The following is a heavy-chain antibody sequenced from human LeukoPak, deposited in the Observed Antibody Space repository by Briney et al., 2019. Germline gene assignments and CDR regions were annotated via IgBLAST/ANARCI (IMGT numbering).Heavy chain of an antibody. V-gene: IGHV1-46*01. Sequence: ASVKVSCKASGYTFTSYGISWVRQAPGQGLEWMGIINPSGGSTSYAQKFQGRVTMTRDTSTSTVYMELSSLRSEDTAVYYCARDMTTVTTKDYYYYGMDVWGQGTMVTVSS. CDR2: INPSGGST. J-gene: IGHJ6*02. CDR3: ARDMTTVTTKDYYYYGMDV. CDR1: GYTFTSYG. D-gene: IGHD4-17*01.